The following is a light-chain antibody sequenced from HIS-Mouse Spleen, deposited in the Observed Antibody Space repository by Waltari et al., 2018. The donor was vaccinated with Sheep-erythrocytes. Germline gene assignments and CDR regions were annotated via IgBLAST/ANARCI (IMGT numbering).Light chain of an antibody. CDR1: QSISSW. J-gene: IGKJ2*01. CDR2: KAS. V-gene: IGKV1-5*03. Sequence: DIQMTQSPSTLSASVGDRVTITCRASQSISSWLAWYQQKPGKAPKLLIDKASSLESGVPSRVSGRGSGTEFTLTISSLQPDDFATYYCQQYNSYSPRTFGQGTKLEIK. CDR3: QQYNSYSPRT.